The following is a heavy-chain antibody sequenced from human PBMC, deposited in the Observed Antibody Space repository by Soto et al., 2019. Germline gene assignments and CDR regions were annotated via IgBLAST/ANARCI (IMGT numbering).Heavy chain of an antibody. V-gene: IGHV4-39*01. CDR3: ARRLVRGIAWDLPTPFDYFDY. Sequence: TLSLTCTVSGDSITSSSSYWGWVRQPPGKGLEWIGNIYYSGISYYNPALKSRVTISVDTPENQFSLNLRSVTATDTAVYYCARRLVRGIAWDLPTPFDYFDYWGQGILVTVSS. CDR2: IYYSGIS. CDR1: GDSITSSSSY. J-gene: IGHJ4*02. D-gene: IGHD3-10*01.